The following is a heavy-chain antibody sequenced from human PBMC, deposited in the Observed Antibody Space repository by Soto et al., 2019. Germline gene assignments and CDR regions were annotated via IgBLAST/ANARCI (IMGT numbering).Heavy chain of an antibody. D-gene: IGHD1-20*01. CDR1: GGSFSGYY. J-gene: IGHJ6*02. Sequence: SETLSLTCAVYGGSFSGYYWSWIRQPPGKGLEWIGEIKHSGSTNYNPSLKSRVTISVDTSKNQFSLKLSSVTAADTAVYYCARVGFNWNDDYYGMDVWGQGTTVTVSS. CDR3: ARVGFNWNDDYYGMDV. CDR2: IKHSGST. V-gene: IGHV4-34*01.